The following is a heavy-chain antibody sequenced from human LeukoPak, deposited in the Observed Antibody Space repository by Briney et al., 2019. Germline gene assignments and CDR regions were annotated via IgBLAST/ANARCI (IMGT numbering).Heavy chain of an antibody. D-gene: IGHD3-10*02. CDR1: GFTFSSYE. Sequence: GGSLRLSCAASGFTFSSYEMNWVRQAPGKGLEWVSYISSSGSTIYYADSVKGRFTISRDNAQNALYLQMNSMRAEDTAVYYCAELGITMIGGVWGKGTTVTISS. J-gene: IGHJ6*04. CDR3: AELGITMIGGV. CDR2: ISSSGSTI. V-gene: IGHV3-48*03.